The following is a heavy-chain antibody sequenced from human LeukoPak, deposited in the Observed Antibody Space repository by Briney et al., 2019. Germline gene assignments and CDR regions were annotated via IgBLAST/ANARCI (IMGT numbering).Heavy chain of an antibody. J-gene: IGHJ3*02. CDR3: AKDRRRDGYKPDAFDI. CDR1: GFIFSTYG. D-gene: IGHD5-24*01. Sequence: GGSLRLSRAPSGFIFSTYGMHWVRPAPGKGVQWVEDIWYDGSNEYYADSVKGRFTISRHNSKNMLYLQMDSLRAEDTAVYYCAKDRRRDGYKPDAFDIWGQGTMVTVSS. CDR2: IWYDGSNE. V-gene: IGHV3-33*06.